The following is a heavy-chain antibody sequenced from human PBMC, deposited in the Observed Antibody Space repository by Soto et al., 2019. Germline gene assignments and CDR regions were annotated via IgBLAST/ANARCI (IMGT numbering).Heavy chain of an antibody. D-gene: IGHD3-10*01. CDR2: ISGYNGDT. J-gene: IGHJ6*02. CDR1: GYTFTTYG. V-gene: IGHV1-18*01. CDR3: ARDLAGPYYYGMDV. Sequence: ASVKVSCKASGYTFTTYGISWVRQAPGQGPEWMGWISGYNGDTNSAQKFQGRVTMTTDTSTTTAYMELRSLKSDDTAVYYCARDLAGPYYYGMDVWGQGTTVTVSS.